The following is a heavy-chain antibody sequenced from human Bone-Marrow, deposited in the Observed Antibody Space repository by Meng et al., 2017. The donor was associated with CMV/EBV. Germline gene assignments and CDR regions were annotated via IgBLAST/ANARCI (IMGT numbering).Heavy chain of an antibody. Sequence: ISSYYWGWIRQPPGKGLEWIGSIYYSGSTYYTPSLKSRVTISVDTSKNQFSLKLSSVTAADTAVYYCARSYDGRIVVVPAAKSWFDPWGQGTLVTVSS. D-gene: IGHD2-2*01. J-gene: IGHJ5*02. CDR1: ISSYY. CDR2: IYYSGST. CDR3: ARSYDGRIVVVPAAKSWFDP. V-gene: IGHV4-39*01.